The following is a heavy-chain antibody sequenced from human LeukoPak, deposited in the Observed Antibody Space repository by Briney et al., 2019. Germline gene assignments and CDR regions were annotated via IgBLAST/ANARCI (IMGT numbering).Heavy chain of an antibody. CDR2: INPSGGST. CDR3: AKPMIVVVYYFDY. D-gene: IGHD3-22*01. CDR1: GYTFTSYY. V-gene: IGHV1-46*01. Sequence: ASVKVSCKASGYTFTSYYMHWVRQAPGQGLEWMGIINPSGGSTSYAQKFQGRVTMTRDMSTSTVYMELNSLRAEDTAVYYCAKPMIVVVYYFDYWGQGTLVTVSS. J-gene: IGHJ4*02.